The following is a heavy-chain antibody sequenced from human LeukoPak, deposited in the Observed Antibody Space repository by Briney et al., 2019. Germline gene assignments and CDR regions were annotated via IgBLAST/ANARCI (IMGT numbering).Heavy chain of an antibody. J-gene: IGHJ4*02. D-gene: IGHD2/OR15-2a*01. CDR1: GFTFSSYG. CDR3: ATSGLSRFGF. V-gene: IGHV3-23*01. Sequence: GGSLRLSCAASGFTFSSYGMSWVRQAPGKGLEWVSAISGSGGSTYYADSVKGRFTISRDNSKNTLYLQMNSLRAGDTAVYYCATSGLSRFGFWGQGTLVTVSS. CDR2: ISGSGGST.